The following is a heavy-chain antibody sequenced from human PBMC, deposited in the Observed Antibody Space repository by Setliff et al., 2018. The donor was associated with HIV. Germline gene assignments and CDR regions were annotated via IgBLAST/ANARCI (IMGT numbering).Heavy chain of an antibody. CDR3: ARLPGQRGQAGRDAFDI. CDR1: GGSISSYY. V-gene: IGHV4-4*09. J-gene: IGHJ3*02. Sequence: SETLSLTCTVSGGSISSYYWSWIRQPPGKGLEWIGNIHSSGSTNYNPSLKSRVTISVDTSKNQFSLKLSSVTAADTAVYYCARLPGQRGQAGRDAFDIWGQGTMVTVSS. D-gene: IGHD6-19*01. CDR2: IHSSGST.